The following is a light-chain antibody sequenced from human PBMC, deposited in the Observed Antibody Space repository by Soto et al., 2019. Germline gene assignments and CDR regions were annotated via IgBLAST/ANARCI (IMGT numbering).Light chain of an antibody. CDR3: QQTFNSLFT. J-gene: IGKJ5*01. CDR2: AAT. Sequence: DIQMTQSPSSLSASVGDRVTISCRASQTITTFLSWYQQKPGKAPKLLIYAATSLQSGVPSRFSGSGSGTEFTLTISSLQPEDSATYYCQQTFNSLFTFGQGTRLEIK. V-gene: IGKV1-39*01. CDR1: QTITTF.